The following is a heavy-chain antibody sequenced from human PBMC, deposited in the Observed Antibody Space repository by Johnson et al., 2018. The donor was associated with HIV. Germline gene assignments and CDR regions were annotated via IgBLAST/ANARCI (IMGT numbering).Heavy chain of an antibody. J-gene: IGHJ3*02. D-gene: IGHD3-3*01. V-gene: IGHV3-33*05. Sequence: QVQLVESGGGVVQPGRSLRLSCAASGFTFSNYVMHWVRQAPGKGLEWVAVISYDGSNKYYVDSVKGRFTISRDNAKNSLYLQMNSLRADDTAVYYCARDKGPGFVEWLPRTDGFDIWGPGTMVTVSS. CDR3: ARDKGPGFVEWLPRTDGFDI. CDR1: GFTFSNYV. CDR2: ISYDGSNK.